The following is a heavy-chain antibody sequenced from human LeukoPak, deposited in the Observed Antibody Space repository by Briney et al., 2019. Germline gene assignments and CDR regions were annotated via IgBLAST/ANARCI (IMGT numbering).Heavy chain of an antibody. V-gene: IGHV4-38-2*02. CDR1: GYSIGSGYY. J-gene: IGHJ4*02. CDR2: IYHSGST. D-gene: IGHD4-17*01. Sequence: SETLSLTCTVSGYSIGSGYYWGWIRQPPGKGLEWIGSIYHSGSTYYNPSLKSRVTISVDTSKNQFSLKLSSVTAADTAVYYCARGSYGEIVGGYFDYWGQGTLVTVSS. CDR3: ARGSYGEIVGGYFDY.